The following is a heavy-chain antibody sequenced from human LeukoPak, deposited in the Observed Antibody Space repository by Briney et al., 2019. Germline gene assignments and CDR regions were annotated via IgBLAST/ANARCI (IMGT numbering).Heavy chain of an antibody. Sequence: GGSLRLSCAASGFTFGDYAMSWFRQAPGKGLECVGFTRTGAHGGRTEYAASVKGRFTISRDDSKNIAYLQMNSLKTEDTAVYYCSRLNDYDILTGLEYWGQGTLVTVSS. CDR3: SRLNDYDILTGLEY. CDR2: TRTGAHGGRT. CDR1: GFTFGDYA. J-gene: IGHJ4*02. D-gene: IGHD3-9*01. V-gene: IGHV3-49*03.